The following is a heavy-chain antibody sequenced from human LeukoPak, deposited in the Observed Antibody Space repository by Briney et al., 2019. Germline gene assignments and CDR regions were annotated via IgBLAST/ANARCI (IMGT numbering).Heavy chain of an antibody. Sequence: GESLKISCKGSGYRFTSYWISWVRQMPGKGLEWMGRIDPSDSYTNYSPSFQGHVTISADKSISTAYLQWSSLKASDTAMYYCARQRVVVVPAANDNYYYYGMDVWGKGTTVTVSS. V-gene: IGHV5-10-1*01. D-gene: IGHD2-2*01. CDR3: ARQRVVVVPAANDNYYYYGMDV. J-gene: IGHJ6*04. CDR2: IDPSDSYT. CDR1: GYRFTSYW.